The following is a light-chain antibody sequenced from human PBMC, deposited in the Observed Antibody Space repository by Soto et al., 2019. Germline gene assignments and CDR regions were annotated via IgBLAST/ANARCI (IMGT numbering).Light chain of an antibody. CDR1: QSVSSSY. Sequence: EIVLTQSPGTLSLSPGERATLSCRASQSVSSSYLAWYQQKPGLAPRLLIYGASSRATGIPDRFSGSGSGTDFTLAISRLEPEDFGVYYCQQYGSSRRLTFGGGTKVEIK. J-gene: IGKJ4*01. CDR3: QQYGSSRRLT. CDR2: GAS. V-gene: IGKV3-20*01.